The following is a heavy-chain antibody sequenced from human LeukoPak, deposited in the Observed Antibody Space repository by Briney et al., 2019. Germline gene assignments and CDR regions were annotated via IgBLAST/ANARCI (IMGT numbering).Heavy chain of an antibody. J-gene: IGHJ1*01. Sequence: GGSLRLSCAASGFTVSSNYMSWVRQAPGKGLEWVSVIYSGGSTYYADSVKGRFTISRDNSKSTLYLQMNSLRAEDTAVYYCARDQPYSSGWILFQHWGQGTLVTVSS. V-gene: IGHV3-66*01. CDR3: ARDQPYSSGWILFQH. CDR2: IYSGGST. CDR1: GFTVSSNY. D-gene: IGHD6-19*01.